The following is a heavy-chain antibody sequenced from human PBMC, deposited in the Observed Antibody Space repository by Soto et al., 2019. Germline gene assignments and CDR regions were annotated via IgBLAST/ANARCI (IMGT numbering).Heavy chain of an antibody. CDR2: INPNSGET. J-gene: IGHJ6*02. D-gene: IGHD3-3*01. CDR1: GYSFSGYY. V-gene: IGHV1-2*02. Sequence: ASVKVSCKASGYSFSGYYIHWVRPAPLQGLEWMGWINPNSGETDYAQKFLGRVTMTSDTSISTAFMALSSLRSDDTAVYYCARYCPFLEWSCYGMDVWG. CDR3: ARYCPFLEWSCYGMDV.